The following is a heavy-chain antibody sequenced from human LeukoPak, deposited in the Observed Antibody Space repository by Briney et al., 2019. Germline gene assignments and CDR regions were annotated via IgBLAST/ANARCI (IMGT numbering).Heavy chain of an antibody. Sequence: PSETLSLTCTVPGGSISSYYWSWIRQPPGKGLEWIGYIYYSGSTNYNPSLKSRVTISVDTSKNQFSLKLSSVTAADTAVYYCARASYGGGFDYWGQGTLVTVSS. J-gene: IGHJ4*02. CDR1: GGSISSYY. CDR2: IYYSGST. V-gene: IGHV4-59*01. D-gene: IGHD4-23*01. CDR3: ARASYGGGFDY.